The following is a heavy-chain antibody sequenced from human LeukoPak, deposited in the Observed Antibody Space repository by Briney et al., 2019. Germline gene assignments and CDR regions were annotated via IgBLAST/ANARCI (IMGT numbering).Heavy chain of an antibody. V-gene: IGHV4-34*01. Sequence: SETLSLTCAVYGGSFSGFFWTWIRQSPGKGLEWIGETNHSGSTNYNPSLKSRVTISVDTSKNQFSLKLSSVTAADTAVYYCARAYSSSWYFNWFDPWGQGTLVTVSS. D-gene: IGHD6-13*01. CDR2: TNHSGST. CDR3: ARAYSSSWYFNWFDP. J-gene: IGHJ5*02. CDR1: GGSFSGFF.